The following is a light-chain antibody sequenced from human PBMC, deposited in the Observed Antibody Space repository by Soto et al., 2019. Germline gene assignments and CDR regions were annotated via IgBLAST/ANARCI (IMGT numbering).Light chain of an antibody. Sequence: QSVLTQPPSVSGDPGQRVTISCTGSSSNIGAGYDVHWYQQLPGTVPKLLIYGNTNRPSGVPDRFSGSKSGTSASLAITGLQAEDEADYYCQSYDSGYVFGTGTKVTVL. J-gene: IGLJ1*01. V-gene: IGLV1-40*01. CDR3: QSYDSGYV. CDR2: GNT. CDR1: SSNIGAGYD.